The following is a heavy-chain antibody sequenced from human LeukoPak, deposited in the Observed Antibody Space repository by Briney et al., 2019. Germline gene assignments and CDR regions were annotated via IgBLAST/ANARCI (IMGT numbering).Heavy chain of an antibody. V-gene: IGHV4-59*08. CDR1: GGSVSSYY. J-gene: IGHJ4*02. CDR3: ARTIPDSSGYYYSDY. D-gene: IGHD3-22*01. Sequence: SETLSLTCTVSGGSVSSYYWSWIRQPPGKELEWIGYIYYSGRTYYNPSLKSRVTISVDTSKNQFSLSLSSVTAADTAVYYCARTIPDSSGYYYSDYWGQGTLVTVSS. CDR2: IYYSGRT.